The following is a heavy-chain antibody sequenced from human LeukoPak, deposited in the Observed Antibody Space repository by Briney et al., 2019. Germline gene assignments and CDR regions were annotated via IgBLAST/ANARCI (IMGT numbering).Heavy chain of an antibody. Sequence: PGGSLRLSCAASGFTFSSYAMSWVRQAPEKGLEWVSAISGSGGSTYYADSVKGRFTISRDNSKNTLYLQMNSLRAEDTAVYYCAKTRGGWYYFDYWGQGTLVTVSS. CDR1: GFTFSSYA. CDR3: AKTRGGWYYFDY. J-gene: IGHJ4*02. CDR2: ISGSGGST. V-gene: IGHV3-23*01. D-gene: IGHD6-19*01.